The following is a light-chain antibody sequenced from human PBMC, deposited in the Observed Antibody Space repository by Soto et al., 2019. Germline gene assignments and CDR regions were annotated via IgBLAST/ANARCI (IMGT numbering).Light chain of an antibody. CDR2: DNN. CDR1: SSNIGNNY. CDR3: GTWDSSLSAGDVV. Sequence: QSVLTQPPSVSAAPGQKVTISCSGSSSNIGNNYVSWYQQLPGTAPKLLIYDNNKRPSGIPDRFSGSKSGTSATLGITGLQTGDEAHYYCGTWDSSLSAGDVVFGGGTKLTVL. J-gene: IGLJ2*01. V-gene: IGLV1-51*01.